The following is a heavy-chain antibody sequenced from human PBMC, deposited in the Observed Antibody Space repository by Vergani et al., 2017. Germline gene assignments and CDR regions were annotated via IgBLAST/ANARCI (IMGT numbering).Heavy chain of an antibody. Sequence: QVQLVESGGGVVQPGRFLRLLCAASGFTFNQYGMHWVRQAPGKGREWVAVTWYDGNNKQYADSVKGRFTISRDNSKGTIYLQMNSLRDEDTGVYYCARDLRLLYNRFDPWGQGTLVTVSS. CDR2: TWYDGNNK. CDR3: ARDLRLLYNRFDP. D-gene: IGHD1-14*01. V-gene: IGHV3-33*01. CDR1: GFTFNQYG. J-gene: IGHJ5*02.